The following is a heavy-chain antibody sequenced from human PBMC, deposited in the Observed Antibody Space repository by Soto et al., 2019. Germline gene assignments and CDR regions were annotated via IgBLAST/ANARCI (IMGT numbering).Heavy chain of an antibody. Sequence: GGSLRFSCAASGFTFSSYWMSWVRQAPGKGLEWVANIKQDGSEKYYVDSVKGRFTISRDNAKNSLYLQMNSLRAEDTAVYYCARLYYYGSGSYGFDYWGQGTLVTVSS. V-gene: IGHV3-7*01. CDR1: GFTFSSYW. CDR3: ARLYYYGSGSYGFDY. J-gene: IGHJ4*02. CDR2: IKQDGSEK. D-gene: IGHD3-10*01.